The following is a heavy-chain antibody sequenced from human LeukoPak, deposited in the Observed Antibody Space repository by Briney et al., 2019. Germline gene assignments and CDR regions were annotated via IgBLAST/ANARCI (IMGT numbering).Heavy chain of an antibody. V-gene: IGHV1-8*01. CDR3: ARGDGFTLDF. CDR2: LNPKSGDT. CDR1: GFTFTNYD. D-gene: IGHD5-24*01. Sequence: ASVKVSCKASGFTFTNYDINWVRQAPGQGLEWMGWLNPKSGDTGYAQKFQGRVTITRDASASMAYMELSSLRSEDTAVYYCARGDGFTLDFWGQGTPVTVSS. J-gene: IGHJ4*02.